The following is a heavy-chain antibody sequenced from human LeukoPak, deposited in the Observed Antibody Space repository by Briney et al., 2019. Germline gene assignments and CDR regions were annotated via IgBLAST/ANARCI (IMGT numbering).Heavy chain of an antibody. V-gene: IGHV3-74*01. Sequence: GGSLRLSCAASGFTFSSYWMHWVRQAPGKGLVWVSRINSDGSSTSCADSVKGRFTISRDNAKNTLYLQMNSLRAEDTAVYYCARDQTLGLDHDAFDIWGQGTMVTVSS. CDR2: INSDGSST. CDR1: GFTFSSYW. J-gene: IGHJ3*02. CDR3: ARDQTLGLDHDAFDI. D-gene: IGHD3-10*01.